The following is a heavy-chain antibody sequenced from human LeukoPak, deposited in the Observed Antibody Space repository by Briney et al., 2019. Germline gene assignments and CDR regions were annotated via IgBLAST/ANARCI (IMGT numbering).Heavy chain of an antibody. D-gene: IGHD3-9*01. Sequence: GASVKVSCKASGYTFTSYGISWVRQAPGQGLEWMGWISAYNGNTNYAQKLQGRVTMTTDTSTSTAYMELRSLRSDDTAVYYCARGGLYDILTGLRDAFDIWGQGTMVTVSS. CDR3: ARGGLYDILTGLRDAFDI. V-gene: IGHV1-18*01. CDR1: GYTFTSYG. CDR2: ISAYNGNT. J-gene: IGHJ3*02.